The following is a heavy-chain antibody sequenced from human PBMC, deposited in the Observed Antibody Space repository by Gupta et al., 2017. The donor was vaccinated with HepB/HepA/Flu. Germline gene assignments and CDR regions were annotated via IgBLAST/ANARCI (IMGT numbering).Heavy chain of an antibody. CDR1: QTIFPTYV. J-gene: IGHJ4*02. CDR3: VGEKKVTGTSGFDY. Sequence: QVQLLASGGTVVQPGRSLRLSCAASQTIFPTYVMHWARQAPGTGLEWVAAISPDGTKEYYSDSVKGRFTISGDISKNTLYLLMNSLRIEDTAIYFCVGEKKVTGTSGFDYWGQGTLVTVS. CDR2: ISPDGTKE. V-gene: IGHV3-30-3*01. D-gene: IGHD1-7*01.